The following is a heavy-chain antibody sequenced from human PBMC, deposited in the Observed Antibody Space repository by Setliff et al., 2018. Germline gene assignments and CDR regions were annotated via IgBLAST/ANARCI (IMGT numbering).Heavy chain of an antibody. CDR3: ARVLFHCSSTSCYLDAFDI. V-gene: IGHV1-18*01. CDR2: ISAYNGNT. D-gene: IGHD2-2*01. J-gene: IGHJ3*02. Sequence: ASVKVSCKASGYTFISYGISWVRQAPGQGLECMGWISAYNGNTNYAQKLQGRVTMTTDTSTSTAYMELRSLRSDDTAVYYCARVLFHCSSTSCYLDAFDIWGQGTMVTVAS. CDR1: GYTFISYG.